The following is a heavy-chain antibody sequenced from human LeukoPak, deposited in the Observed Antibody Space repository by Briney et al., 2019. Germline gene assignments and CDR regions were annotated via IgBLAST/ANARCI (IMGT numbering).Heavy chain of an antibody. CDR1: GFTFSSYA. Sequence: GGSLRLSCAASGFTFSSYAMSWVRQAPGKGLEWVSAISGSGGSTYYADSVKGRFIISRDNAKNSLFLQMNSLRAEDTAVYYCAKAPPAAAHFDYWGQGTLVTVSS. V-gene: IGHV3-23*01. D-gene: IGHD2-2*01. CDR2: ISGSGGST. CDR3: AKAPPAAAHFDY. J-gene: IGHJ4*02.